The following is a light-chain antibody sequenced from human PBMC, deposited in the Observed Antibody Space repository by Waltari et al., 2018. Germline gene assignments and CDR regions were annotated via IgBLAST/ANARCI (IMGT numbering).Light chain of an antibody. Sequence: EIVLTQSPGTLSLSPGERATLSCRASQSVSSSYLAWYQQKPGQAPRLLIYGACSRATGIPDRFSGSGSGTDFTLTISRLEPEDFAVYYCQQYGSSPKLTFGGGTKVEIK. J-gene: IGKJ4*01. CDR1: QSVSSSY. V-gene: IGKV3-20*01. CDR2: GAC. CDR3: QQYGSSPKLT.